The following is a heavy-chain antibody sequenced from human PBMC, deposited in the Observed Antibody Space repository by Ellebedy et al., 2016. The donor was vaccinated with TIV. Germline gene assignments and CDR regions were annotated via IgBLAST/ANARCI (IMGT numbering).Heavy chain of an antibody. CDR3: ARRTGVQQQFRGYYYYGMDV. V-gene: IGHV4-4*07. J-gene: IGHJ6*02. Sequence: SETLSLTCTVSGGSISSYSWRWIRQPAGKGLEWIGRIYTSGSTNYNPSLKSRVTMSVDTSKNQFSLKLSSVTAADTAVYYCARRTGVQQQFRGYYYYGMDVWGQGTTVTVSS. CDR2: IYTSGST. CDR1: GGSISSYS. D-gene: IGHD6-13*01.